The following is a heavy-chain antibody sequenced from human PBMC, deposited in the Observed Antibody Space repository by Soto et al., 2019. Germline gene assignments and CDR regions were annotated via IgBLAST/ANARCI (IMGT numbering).Heavy chain of an antibody. Sequence: QVQLQESGPGLVKPSGTLSLTCAVSGGSISSSNWWSWVRQPPGKGLEWIGEIDHSRSTNYNPSRMSRVNIYRDKSKKQFSLKLSAVTAADTSVYYCARDPGDGDYEGSYYYCMDVWGQGTTVTVSS. J-gene: IGHJ6*02. CDR1: GGSISSSNW. D-gene: IGHD4-17*01. CDR3: ARDPGDGDYEGSYYYCMDV. CDR2: IDHSRST. V-gene: IGHV4-4*02.